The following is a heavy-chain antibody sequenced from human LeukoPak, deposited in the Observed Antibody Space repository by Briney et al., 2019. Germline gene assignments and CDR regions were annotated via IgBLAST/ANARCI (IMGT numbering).Heavy chain of an antibody. CDR2: ISAYNGNT. J-gene: IGHJ4*02. D-gene: IGHD3-22*01. CDR3: ARDPAAYYYDSSGYTI. V-gene: IGHV1-18*01. Sequence: ASVNVSCKASGYTFTSYGISWVRQAPGQGLEWMGWISAYNGNTNYAQKLQGRVTMTTDTSTSTAYMELRSLRSDDTAVYYCARDPAAYYYDSSGYTIWGQGTLVTVSS. CDR1: GYTFTSYG.